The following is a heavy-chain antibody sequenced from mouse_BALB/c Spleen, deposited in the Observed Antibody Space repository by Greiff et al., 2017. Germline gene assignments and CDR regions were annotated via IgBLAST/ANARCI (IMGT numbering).Heavy chain of an antibody. CDR2: IAPGSGST. J-gene: IGHJ4*01. CDR3: AIWRVSYVGYAMDY. Sequence: DLVKPGASVKLSCKASGYTFTSYWINWIKQRPGQGLEWIGRIAPGSGSTYYNEMFKGKATLTVDTSSSTAYIQLSSLSSEDSAVYFCAIWRVSYVGYAMDYWGQGTSVTVSS. V-gene: IGHV1S41*01. D-gene: IGHD1-1*01. CDR1: GYTFTSYW.